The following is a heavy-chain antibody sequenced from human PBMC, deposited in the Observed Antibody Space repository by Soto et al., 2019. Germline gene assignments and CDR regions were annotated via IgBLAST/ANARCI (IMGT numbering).Heavy chain of an antibody. J-gene: IGHJ5*02. V-gene: IGHV4-59*01. D-gene: IGHD3-10*01. Sequence: SETLSLTCTVSGGSISSYYWSWIRQPPGKGLEWIGYIYYSGSTNYNPPLKSRVTISVDTSKNQFSLKLSSVTAADTAVYYCARAGGLLWFGEPPYFDPWGQGTLVTVSS. CDR2: IYYSGST. CDR1: GGSISSYY. CDR3: ARAGGLLWFGEPPYFDP.